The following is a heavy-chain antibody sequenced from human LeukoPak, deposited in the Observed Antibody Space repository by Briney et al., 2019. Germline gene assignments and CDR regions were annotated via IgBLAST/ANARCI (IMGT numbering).Heavy chain of an antibody. CDR2: IKQDGSEK. CDR3: AILPYYYDSSGYD. D-gene: IGHD3-22*01. CDR1: GFTFSSYW. Sequence: GGSLRLSCAASGFTFSSYWMSWVRQAPGKGLEWVANIKQDGSEKYYVDSVKGRFTISRDNSKNTLYLQMNSLRAEDTAVYYCAILPYYYDSSGYDWGQGTLVTVSS. V-gene: IGHV3-7*03. J-gene: IGHJ4*02.